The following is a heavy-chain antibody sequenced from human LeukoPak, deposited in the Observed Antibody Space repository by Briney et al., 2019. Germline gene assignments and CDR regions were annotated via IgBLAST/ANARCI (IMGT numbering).Heavy chain of an antibody. Sequence: GGSLRLSCVASGFTFSSYAMSWVRQAPGKGLEWVSAISSSGGSTYYADSVKGRFTISRDNSKDTLYLQMNSLRAEDTAVYYCARSAGLRCFDYWGLGTLVTVSS. CDR3: ARSAGLRCFDY. J-gene: IGHJ4*02. CDR1: GFTFSSYA. D-gene: IGHD4-17*01. V-gene: IGHV3-23*01. CDR2: ISSSGGST.